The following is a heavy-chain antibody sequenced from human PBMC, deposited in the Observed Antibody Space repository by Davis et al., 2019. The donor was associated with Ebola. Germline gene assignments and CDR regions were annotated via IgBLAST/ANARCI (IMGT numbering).Heavy chain of an antibody. CDR2: IYPGDSDT. J-gene: IGHJ4*02. CDR3: ARGTNGYNPGGYFDS. CDR1: GYTFTSYW. D-gene: IGHD5-24*01. V-gene: IGHV5-51*01. Sequence: GESLKISCKGSGYTFTSYWIAWVRQVPGKGLEWMGSIYPGDSDTRYSPSFQGQVTISADKSINTAYLQWSSLKASDTAIYYCARGTNGYNPGGYFDSWGQGTLVTVSS.